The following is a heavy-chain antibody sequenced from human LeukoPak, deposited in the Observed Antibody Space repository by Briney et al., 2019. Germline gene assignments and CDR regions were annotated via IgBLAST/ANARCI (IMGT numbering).Heavy chain of an antibody. CDR3: ARPLRLPQWLATTFGY. D-gene: IGHD6-19*01. CDR1: GYTFTSYG. Sequence: ASVKVSCKASGYTFTSYGISWVRQAPGQGLEWMGWISAYNGNTNYSQKFQGRVTITRDTSASTAYMELSSLRSEDTAVYYCARPLRLPQWLATTFGYWGQGTLVTVSS. J-gene: IGHJ4*02. V-gene: IGHV1-18*01. CDR2: ISAYNGNT.